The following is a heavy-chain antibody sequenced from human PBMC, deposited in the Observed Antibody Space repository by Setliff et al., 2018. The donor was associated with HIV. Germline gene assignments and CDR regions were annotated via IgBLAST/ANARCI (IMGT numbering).Heavy chain of an antibody. CDR1: GGSISTYY. CDR3: ARGVNSGTYWGYYYYMDV. J-gene: IGHJ6*03. D-gene: IGHD1-26*01. Sequence: LSLTCIVSGGSISTYYWSWIRQPPGKGLEWIGYIFFSGSTNYSPSLKSRVTISLDTSKNQFSLKLSSVTAADTAVYYCARGVNSGTYWGYYYYMDVWGKGTTVTV. CDR2: IFFSGST. V-gene: IGHV4-59*12.